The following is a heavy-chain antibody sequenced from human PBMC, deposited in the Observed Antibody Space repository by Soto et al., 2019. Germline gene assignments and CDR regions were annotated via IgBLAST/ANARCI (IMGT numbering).Heavy chain of an antibody. Sequence: GASVKVSCKASGYTFTSYAMHWVRQAPGQRLEWMGWINAGNGNTKYSQKFQGRVTITRDTSASTAYMELSSLRSEDTAVYYCARDIVRTQQPGYYYYMDVWGKGTTVTISS. V-gene: IGHV1-3*01. D-gene: IGHD6-13*01. CDR3: ARDIVRTQQPGYYYYMDV. J-gene: IGHJ6*03. CDR1: GYTFTSYA. CDR2: INAGNGNT.